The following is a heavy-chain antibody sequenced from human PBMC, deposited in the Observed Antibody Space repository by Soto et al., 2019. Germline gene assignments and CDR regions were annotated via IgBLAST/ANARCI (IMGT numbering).Heavy chain of an antibody. CDR3: ARSVRDGYNSN. J-gene: IGHJ4*02. V-gene: IGHV3-21*01. D-gene: IGHD5-12*01. CDR2: ISSSSSYI. Sequence: EVQLVESGGGLVKPGGSLRLSCAASGFTFSSYSMNWVRQAPGKGLEWVSSISSSSSYIYYADAVKGRFTISRDNAKNSLYLQMNSLRAEDTAVYYCARSVRDGYNSNWGQGTLVTVSS. CDR1: GFTFSSYS.